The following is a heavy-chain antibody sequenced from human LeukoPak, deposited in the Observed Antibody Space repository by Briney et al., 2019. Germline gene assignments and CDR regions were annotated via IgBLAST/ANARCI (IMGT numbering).Heavy chain of an antibody. V-gene: IGHV4-39*07. Sequence: PSETLSLTCIVSGGSMSSSSYYWGWIRQPQGKGLEGIGSIYYSGNTYYNVSLKSRVTISVDTSKNQFSLKLSSVTAADTAVYYCARDAARYCSGGSCYYGKWFDPWGQGTLVTVSS. D-gene: IGHD2-15*01. J-gene: IGHJ5*02. CDR3: ARDAARYCSGGSCYYGKWFDP. CDR1: GGSMSSSSYY. CDR2: IYYSGNT.